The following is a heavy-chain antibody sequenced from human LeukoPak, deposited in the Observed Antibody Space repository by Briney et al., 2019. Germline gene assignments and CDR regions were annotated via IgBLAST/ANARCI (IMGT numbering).Heavy chain of an antibody. V-gene: IGHV4-30-2*01. J-gene: IGHJ3*02. D-gene: IGHD3-22*01. CDR2: IQHSGGT. CDR1: GVSISSGGYY. CDR3: ASPMTLVLRGLAGIDAFNI. Sequence: SQTLSLTCTVSGVSISSGGYYWSWIRQPPGKGLEWIGHIQHSGGTYYSPSLRSRVTMSLDRSKNQFSLNPSSATAADTAVYYCASPMTLVLRGLAGIDAFNIWGQGTMVTVSS.